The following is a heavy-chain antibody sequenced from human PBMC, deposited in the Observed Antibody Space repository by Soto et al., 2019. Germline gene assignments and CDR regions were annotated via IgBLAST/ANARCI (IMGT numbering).Heavy chain of an antibody. D-gene: IGHD2-2*01. Sequence: QVQLVESGGGVVKPGRSLRLSCAASGFTFSSYGMHWVRQAPGKGLEWVAVIWYDGSNKYYADSVKGRFTISRDNSKNTLYLQMNSLRAEDTAVYYCARSVIVVPAVSPYGMDVWGQGTTVTVSS. CDR3: ARSVIVVPAVSPYGMDV. CDR1: GFTFSSYG. CDR2: IWYDGSNK. J-gene: IGHJ6*02. V-gene: IGHV3-33*01.